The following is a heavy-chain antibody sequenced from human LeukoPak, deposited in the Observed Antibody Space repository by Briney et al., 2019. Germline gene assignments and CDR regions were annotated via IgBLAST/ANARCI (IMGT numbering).Heavy chain of an antibody. Sequence: GGSLRLSCAASGFTFSNAWMTWVRQAPGKGLEWVASISPDGGEIHYVDSVKGRFTISRDNAKNSLYLQMNSLRAEDTALYYCARDRGSKHSDCWGQGTLVTVSS. CDR2: ISPDGGEI. CDR1: GFTFSNAW. V-gene: IGHV3-7*01. D-gene: IGHD3-3*02. J-gene: IGHJ4*02. CDR3: ARDRGSKHSDC.